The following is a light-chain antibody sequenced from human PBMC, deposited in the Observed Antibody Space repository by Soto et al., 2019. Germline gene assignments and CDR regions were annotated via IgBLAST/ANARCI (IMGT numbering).Light chain of an antibody. J-gene: IGLJ1*01. CDR2: EVN. V-gene: IGLV2-14*01. Sequence: QSALTQPASVSGSPGQSVTISCTGPRSDIGDSNFISWYQHSPGKAPRLLIYEVNNRPSGVSRRFSGSKAGNTASLTISGRLDDDEADYFCASFRSGTILVFGSGTKLTVL. CDR3: ASFRSGTILV. CDR1: RSDIGDSNF.